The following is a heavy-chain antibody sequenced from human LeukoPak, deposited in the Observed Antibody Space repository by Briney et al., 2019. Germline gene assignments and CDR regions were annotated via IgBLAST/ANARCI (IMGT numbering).Heavy chain of an antibody. CDR3: AKDLHCSSTSCGTGY. D-gene: IGHD2-2*01. Sequence: PGGSLRLSCAASGFTFGSYGMHWVRQAPGKGLEWVAFIRYDGSNKYYADSVKGRFTISRDNSKNTLYLQMNSLRAEDTAVYYCAKDLHCSSTSCGTGYWGQGTLVTVSS. CDR1: GFTFGSYG. CDR2: IRYDGSNK. V-gene: IGHV3-30*02. J-gene: IGHJ4*02.